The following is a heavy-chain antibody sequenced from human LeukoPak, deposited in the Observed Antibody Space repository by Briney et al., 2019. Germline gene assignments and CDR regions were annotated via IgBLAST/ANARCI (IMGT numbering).Heavy chain of an antibody. CDR2: IIPIFGTA. CDR1: GYTFSSYA. CDR3: ARDFRIQGAFDI. Sequence: SVKVSCKASGYTFSSYAISWVRQAPGQGLEWMGGIIPIFGTANYAQKFQGRVTITADESTSTAYMELSSLRSEDTAVYYCARDFRIQGAFDIWGQGTMVTVSS. J-gene: IGHJ3*02. V-gene: IGHV1-69*13.